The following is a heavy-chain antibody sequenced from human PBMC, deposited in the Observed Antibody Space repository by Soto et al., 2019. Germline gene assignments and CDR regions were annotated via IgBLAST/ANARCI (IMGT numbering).Heavy chain of an antibody. Sequence: ASVKVSCKASGYTFTSYGISWVRQAPGQGLEWMGWISAYNGNTNYAQKLQGRVTMTTDTSTSTAYMELRSLRSDDTAVYYCARDYGRTYYDILTGYPPLDYWGQGTLVTVSS. D-gene: IGHD3-9*01. CDR2: ISAYNGNT. CDR1: GYTFTSYG. V-gene: IGHV1-18*01. CDR3: ARDYGRTYYDILTGYPPLDY. J-gene: IGHJ4*02.